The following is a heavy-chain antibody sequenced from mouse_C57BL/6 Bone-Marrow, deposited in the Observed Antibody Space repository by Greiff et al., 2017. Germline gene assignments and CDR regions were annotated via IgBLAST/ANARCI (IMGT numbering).Heavy chain of an antibody. V-gene: IGHV5-4*01. CDR2: ISDGGSYT. CDR3: ARDQGIYYGNFYFDY. D-gene: IGHD2-1*01. CDR1: GFTFSSYA. J-gene: IGHJ2*01. Sequence: DVHLVESGGGLVKPGGSLKLSCAASGFTFSSYAMSWVRQTPEKRLEWVATISDGGSYTYYPDNVKGRFTISRDNAKNNLYLQMSHLKSEDTAMYYCARDQGIYYGNFYFDYWGQGTTLTVSS.